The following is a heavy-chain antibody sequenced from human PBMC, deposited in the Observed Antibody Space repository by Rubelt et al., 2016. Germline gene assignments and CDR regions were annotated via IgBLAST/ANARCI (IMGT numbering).Heavy chain of an antibody. CDR1: GFTFTTYW. CDR2: IRQDGVET. CDR3: ARDVTPEYNRAWFDAFDI. J-gene: IGHJ3*02. V-gene: IGHV3-7*03. D-gene: IGHD1-14*01. Sequence: GSLRLSCAASGFTFTTYWMTWVRQAPGKGLEWVANIRQDGVETYYVDSVKGRFTISRGNAKSSLFLEMNSLRAEDTAVYYCARDVTPEYNRAWFDAFDIWGQGTMVTVSS.